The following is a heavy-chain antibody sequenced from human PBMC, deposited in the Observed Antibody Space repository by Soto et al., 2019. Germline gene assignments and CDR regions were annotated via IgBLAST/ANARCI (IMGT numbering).Heavy chain of an antibody. CDR1: GFTFSNCW. V-gene: IGHV3-74*01. Sequence: GGSLRLSCAASGFTFSNCWIHWVRQAPGKGPMWVSRINGVGTYTNYADSVRGRFSISRDNSENTVYLQMNSLRAEDTAMYYCVRDFSSSDFWGQGTPVTVSS. J-gene: IGHJ4*02. CDR3: VRDFSSSDF. D-gene: IGHD2-2*01. CDR2: INGVGTYT.